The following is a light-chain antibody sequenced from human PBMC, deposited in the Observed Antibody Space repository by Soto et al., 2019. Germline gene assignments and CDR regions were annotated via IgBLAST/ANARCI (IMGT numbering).Light chain of an antibody. Sequence: EIVMTPSPATLSVSPVERATLSCRASQSVSSNLAWYQQKPGQAPRLLIYGASSRATGIPDRFSGSGSGTDFTLTINRLEPEDFAVYYCQQYGSSRGVTFGQGTRLEIK. J-gene: IGKJ5*01. V-gene: IGKV3-20*01. CDR2: GAS. CDR1: QSVSSN. CDR3: QQYGSSRGVT.